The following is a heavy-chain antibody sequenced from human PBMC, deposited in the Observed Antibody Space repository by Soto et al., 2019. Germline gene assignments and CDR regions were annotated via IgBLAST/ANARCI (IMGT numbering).Heavy chain of an antibody. CDR1: GGSVSGGSYY. D-gene: IGHD1-20*01. Sequence: SETLSLTCTVSGGSVSGGSYYWSWIRQPPGKGLEWIGYIYYSGSTNYNPSLKSRVTISVDTSKNQFSLKLSSVTAADTAVYYCARYKSNYYYGMDVWGQGTTVTVSS. CDR2: IYYSGST. J-gene: IGHJ6*02. CDR3: ARYKSNYYYGMDV. V-gene: IGHV4-61*01.